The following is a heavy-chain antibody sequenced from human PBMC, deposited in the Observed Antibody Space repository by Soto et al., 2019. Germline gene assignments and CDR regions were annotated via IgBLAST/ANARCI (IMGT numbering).Heavy chain of an antibody. V-gene: IGHV4-39*01. CDR2: MYYGVNT. D-gene: IGHD3-22*01. Sequence: SETLSLTCIVSGGSISSSSYSWAWIRQPPGKGLEWIGTMYYGVNTYYNPSLESRVTISVDTSKNQFSLKLSSVTAADTAVYYCASGGCDDRSGEYVYWGQGNVVTVSS. CDR1: GGSISSSSYS. CDR3: ASGGCDDRSGEYVY. J-gene: IGHJ4*02.